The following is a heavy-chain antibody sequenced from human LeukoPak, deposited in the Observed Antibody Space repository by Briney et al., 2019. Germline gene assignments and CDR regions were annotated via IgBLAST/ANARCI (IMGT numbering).Heavy chain of an antibody. CDR2: IHPGDSNT. D-gene: IGHD2-15*01. CDR1: GFIFTNYW. V-gene: IGHV5-51*01. CDR3: ARHSSIDSPAAY. J-gene: IGHJ4*02. Sequence: KSGESLKISCKGSGFIFTNYWIAWVRQMPGRGLEWMAIIHPGDSNTRYSPSFQGQVTVSADKSISTAYLQLSSLKASDSAMYYCARHSSIDSPAAYWGQGTLVTVSS.